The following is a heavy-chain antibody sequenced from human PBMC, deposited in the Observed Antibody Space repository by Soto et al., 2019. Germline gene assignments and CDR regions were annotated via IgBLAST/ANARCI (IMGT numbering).Heavy chain of an antibody. V-gene: IGHV3-23*01. CDR3: LKASDGAWPYYFDS. D-gene: IGHD5-12*01. Sequence: GGSLRLSCVASGFSFNPYVMAWVRQAPGKGLEWVSAIRSNTAITHYPDSMRGRFTISSVNSENTIFLPMHSLIVEDSAVYFYLKASDGAWPYYFDSWGQGTLVTVS. CDR2: IRSNTAIT. CDR1: GFSFNPYV. J-gene: IGHJ4*02.